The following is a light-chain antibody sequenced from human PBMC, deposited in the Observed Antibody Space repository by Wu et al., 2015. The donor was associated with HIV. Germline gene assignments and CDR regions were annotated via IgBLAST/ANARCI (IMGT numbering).Light chain of an antibody. CDR1: QSVSSN. V-gene: IGKV3-15*01. J-gene: IGKJ1*01. CDR3: QQYNIWWT. CDR2: GAS. Sequence: EIVMTQSPATLSVSPGERATLSCRASQSVSSNLAWYQQKPGQAPRLLIYGASTRATGIPARFSGSGSGTEFTLTINTMQSEDLAVYYCQQYNIWWTFGQGTKVEIK.